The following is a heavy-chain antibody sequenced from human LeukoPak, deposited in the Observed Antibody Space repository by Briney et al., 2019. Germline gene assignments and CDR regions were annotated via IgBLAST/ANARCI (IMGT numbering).Heavy chain of an antibody. CDR2: IYSSGST. Sequence: SETLSLTCTVSGGSISNYYWSWIRQPPGKGLEWIAHIYSSGSTTYSTTHKSRGTMSVDTSKNQLSLKLTSVTAADTAVYYCARHRSDGTYPLDYWGQGALVTVSS. J-gene: IGHJ4*02. CDR3: ARHRSDGTYPLDY. CDR1: GGSISNYY. V-gene: IGHV4-59*08. D-gene: IGHD1-26*01.